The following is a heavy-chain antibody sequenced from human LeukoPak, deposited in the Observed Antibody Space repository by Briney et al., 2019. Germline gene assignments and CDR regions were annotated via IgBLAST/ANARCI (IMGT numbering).Heavy chain of an antibody. J-gene: IGHJ4*02. CDR3: ARTGKLVPGRYSWYGDYPRY. CDR1: GFTFSSYG. Sequence: GGSLRLSCAASGFTFSSYGMHWVRQAPGKGLEWVAVIWYDGSNKYYADSVKGRFTISRDNSKNTLYLQMNSLRAEDTAVYYCARTGKLVPGRYSWYGDYPRYWGQGTLVTVSS. V-gene: IGHV3-33*01. CDR2: IWYDGSNK. D-gene: IGHD4-17*01.